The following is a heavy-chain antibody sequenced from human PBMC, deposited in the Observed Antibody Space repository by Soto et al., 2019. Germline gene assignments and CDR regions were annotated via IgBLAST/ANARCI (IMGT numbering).Heavy chain of an antibody. Sequence: GGSLRLSCAASGFTFSSYGMHWVRQAPGKGLEWVAVISYDGSNKYYADSVKGRFTISRDNSKNTLYLQMNSLRAEDTAVYYCAKDFGIHCIFYFYYGIDDWVQGPTATDSS. D-gene: IGHD3-3*01. CDR1: GFTFSSYG. CDR3: AKDFGIHCIFYFYYGIDD. V-gene: IGHV3-30*18. CDR2: ISYDGSNK. J-gene: IGHJ6*02.